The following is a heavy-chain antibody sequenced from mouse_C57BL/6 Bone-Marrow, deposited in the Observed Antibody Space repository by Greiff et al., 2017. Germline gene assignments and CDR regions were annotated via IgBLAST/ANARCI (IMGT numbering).Heavy chain of an antibody. J-gene: IGHJ2*01. CDR2: IRNKANGYTT. D-gene: IGHD2-1*01. CDR3: VNGDGNYPFDY. V-gene: IGHV7-4*01. CDR1: GFTFPDYY. Sequence: EVQLVESGGGLVQPGASLRLSCAASGFTFPDYYMSWVRQPPGKAPEWLALIRNKANGYTTEYTASVKGRFTISRDNSQNILYLQMNTLRAEDSATYYCVNGDGNYPFDYWGQGTTLTVSS.